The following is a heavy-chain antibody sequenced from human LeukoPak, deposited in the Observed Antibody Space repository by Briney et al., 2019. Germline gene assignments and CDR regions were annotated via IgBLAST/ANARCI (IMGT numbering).Heavy chain of an antibody. Sequence: GGSLRLFCAASGFTFSSYSMNWVRQAPGKGLEWVSYISSSSSTIYYADSVRGRFTISRDNAKNSLYLQMNSLRAEDTAVYYCARDKPPYYYDSSGYHYFDYWGQGTLATVSS. V-gene: IGHV3-48*01. CDR1: GFTFSSYS. CDR3: ARDKPPYYYDSSGYHYFDY. D-gene: IGHD3-22*01. J-gene: IGHJ4*02. CDR2: ISSSSSTI.